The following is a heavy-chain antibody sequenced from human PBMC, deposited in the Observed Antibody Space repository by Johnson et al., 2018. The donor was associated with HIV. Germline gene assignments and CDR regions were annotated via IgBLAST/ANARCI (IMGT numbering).Heavy chain of an antibody. V-gene: IGHV3-23*04. CDR1: GFTFSSYA. CDR2: ISGSGGST. CDR3: ASRSTSMTDAFDI. D-gene: IGHD2-2*01. Sequence: VQLVESGGGLVQPGGSLRLSCAASGFTFSSYAMSWVRQAPGQGLEWVSAISGSGGSTYYADSVKGRFTISIDNSKNTLYLQMNSLRAEDTAVYYCASRSTSMTDAFDIWGQGTMVTVSS. J-gene: IGHJ3*02.